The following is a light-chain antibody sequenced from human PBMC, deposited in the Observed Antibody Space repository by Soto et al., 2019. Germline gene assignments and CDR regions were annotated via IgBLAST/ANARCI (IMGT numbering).Light chain of an antibody. Sequence: DIQMTQSPSSLSASVGDSVTITCRTSQHVDRYLSWYQQIPGRAPKLLIYSASSLVSGVPTRFRGSSSGTEFTLSISSLHREDFATYCCQQSSNIPWTFGQGTKVE. J-gene: IGKJ1*01. CDR2: SAS. CDR3: QQSSNIPWT. V-gene: IGKV1-39*01. CDR1: QHVDRY.